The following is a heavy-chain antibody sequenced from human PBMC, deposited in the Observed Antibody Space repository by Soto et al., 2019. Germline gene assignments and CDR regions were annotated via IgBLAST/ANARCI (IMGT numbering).Heavy chain of an antibody. V-gene: IGHV4-4*02. Sequence: XETRSLPCAVSGDSMSNNNCWNWVRQPPVKGLQWIGEIYHSGTTNYNPSLKSRVTISVDKSNNQVSLKLSSVTAADTAVYYCARRRITTFGVVITGYGMDVWGQGPTVTVSS. J-gene: IGHJ6*02. CDR1: GDSMSNNNC. CDR3: ARRRITTFGVVITGYGMDV. CDR2: IYHSGTT. D-gene: IGHD3-3*01.